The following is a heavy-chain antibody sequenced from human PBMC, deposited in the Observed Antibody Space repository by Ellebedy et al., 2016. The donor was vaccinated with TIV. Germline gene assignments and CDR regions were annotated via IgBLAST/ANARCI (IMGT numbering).Heavy chain of an antibody. D-gene: IGHD3-22*01. CDR3: AKIATWFFDY. Sequence: PGGSLRLSCAASGFTFSNYWMSRVRQAPGKGLEWVAIIREDGSEKYYVDSVKGRFTISRDNAKNSLFLQMNSLRAEDTAVYYCAKIATWFFDYWGQGTLVTVSS. CDR2: IREDGSEK. J-gene: IGHJ4*02. V-gene: IGHV3-7*03. CDR1: GFTFSNYW.